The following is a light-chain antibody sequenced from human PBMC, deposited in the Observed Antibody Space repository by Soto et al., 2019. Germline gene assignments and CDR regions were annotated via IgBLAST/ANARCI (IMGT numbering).Light chain of an antibody. J-gene: IGKJ1*01. CDR2: TAS. V-gene: IGKV1-39*01. CDR1: QGISTY. Sequence: DIQMTQSPSSLSASVGDRLTITCRASQGISTYLNWYQQKPGKAPQLLIYTASTLQSGVPSRFSGSGSETDFTLTISSLQPEDFATYSCQQNYSATWTFGQGTKVEIK. CDR3: QQNYSATWT.